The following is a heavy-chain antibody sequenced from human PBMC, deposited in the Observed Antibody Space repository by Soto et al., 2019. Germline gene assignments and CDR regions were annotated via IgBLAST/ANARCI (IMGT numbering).Heavy chain of an antibody. CDR2: IYYNSGGT. D-gene: IGHD3-16*01. Sequence: QVQLQESGPGLVKPSQTLSLTCTVSGDSISSGGYYWSWIRQHPGKGLEWIGYIYYNSGGTYYNPALKSXXTXSXXTSKNEFSLKVKSVSAADTAVYYCARRGPEDWFDPWGQGTLVTVSS. J-gene: IGHJ5*02. CDR3: ARRGPEDWFDP. CDR1: GDSISSGGYY. V-gene: IGHV4-31*03.